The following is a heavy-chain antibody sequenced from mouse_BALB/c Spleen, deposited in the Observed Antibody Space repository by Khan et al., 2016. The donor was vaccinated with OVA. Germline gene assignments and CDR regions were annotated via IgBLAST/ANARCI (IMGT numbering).Heavy chain of an antibody. V-gene: IGHV3-2*02. Sequence: EVQLVESGPGLVKPSPSLSLTCTATGYSITSDYACNWIRQLPGNQLEWMGYIPYSGSANYNPAFKSQTSITRDTSKNPSFLQLTSLTSADSATYYCARDDNDGMDYWGQGTSVTVSA. CDR1: GYSITSDYA. CDR2: IPYSGSA. J-gene: IGHJ4*01. D-gene: IGHD2-4*01. CDR3: ARDDNDGMDY.